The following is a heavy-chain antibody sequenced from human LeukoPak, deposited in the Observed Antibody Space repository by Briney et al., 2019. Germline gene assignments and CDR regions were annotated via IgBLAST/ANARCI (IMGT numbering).Heavy chain of an antibody. J-gene: IGHJ4*02. Sequence: SVKVSCKASGGTFSSYAISWVRQAPGQGLEWTGRIIPIFGTANYAQKFQGRVTITTDESTSTAYMELSSLRSEDTAVYYCARDGGGLRYAGPLDYWGQGTLVTVSS. D-gene: IGHD4-17*01. V-gene: IGHV1-69*05. CDR3: ARDGGGLRYAGPLDY. CDR1: GGTFSSYA. CDR2: IIPIFGTA.